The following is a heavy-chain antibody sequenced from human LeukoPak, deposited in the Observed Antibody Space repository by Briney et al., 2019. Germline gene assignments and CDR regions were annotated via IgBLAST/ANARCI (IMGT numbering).Heavy chain of an antibody. Sequence: SETLSLTCTVSGGSISSSSHYWGWIRQPPGKGLEWIGSIYNSGSTDYNPSLKSRVTISVDTPKNQFSLKLTSVTAADTAVYYCARGIFGDFWGQGALVTVSS. CDR3: ARGIFGDF. D-gene: IGHD2/OR15-2a*01. V-gene: IGHV4-39*07. CDR1: GGSISSSSHY. J-gene: IGHJ4*02. CDR2: IYNSGST.